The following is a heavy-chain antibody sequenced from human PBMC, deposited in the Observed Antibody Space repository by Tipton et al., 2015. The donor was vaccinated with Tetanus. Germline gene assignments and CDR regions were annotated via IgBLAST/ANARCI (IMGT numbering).Heavy chain of an antibody. CDR2: MDPNTGRA. D-gene: IGHD6-13*01. CDR3: ARGNRGSSWYX. Sequence: QSGPEVKKPGASVKVSCKAFGYAFSSYGLNWVRQATGQGLEWLGYMDPNTGRAGVAQKFQGRVTMTRNISVTTAYVELKNLRSDDTAIYYCARGNRGSSWYXWGQGTLVTVSS. CDR1: GYAFSSYG. J-gene: IGHJ4*02. V-gene: IGHV1-8*01.